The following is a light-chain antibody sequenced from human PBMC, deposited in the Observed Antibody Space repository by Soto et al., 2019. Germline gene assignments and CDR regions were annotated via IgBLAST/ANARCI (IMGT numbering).Light chain of an antibody. CDR1: SSDVGGYNF. CDR2: DVS. Sequence: QSALTQPASVSGSPGQSITISCTGTSSDVGGYNFVSWYQQHPGKAPKLMIYDVSNRPSGVSNRFSGSKSGNTASLTISGLQAEDEAAYYCSSYTSSRTLVFGTGTKLTVL. V-gene: IGLV2-14*01. J-gene: IGLJ1*01. CDR3: SSYTSSRTLV.